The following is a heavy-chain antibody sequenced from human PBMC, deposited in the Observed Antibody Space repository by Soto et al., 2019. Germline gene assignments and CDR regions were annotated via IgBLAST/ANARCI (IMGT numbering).Heavy chain of an antibody. CDR1: GFTFSSYG. Sequence: QVQLVESGGGVVQPGRSLRLSCAASGFTFSSYGMHWVRQAPGTGLEWVAVISYDGSNKYYADSVKGRFTISRDNSKNTLYLQMNSLRAEVTAVCYCAKAQSSSSGWSWSFQKDPLGDYWGQGTQVTVSS. V-gene: IGHV3-30*18. D-gene: IGHD6-19*01. CDR2: ISYDGSNK. J-gene: IGHJ4*02. CDR3: AKAQSSSSGWSWSFQKDPLGDY.